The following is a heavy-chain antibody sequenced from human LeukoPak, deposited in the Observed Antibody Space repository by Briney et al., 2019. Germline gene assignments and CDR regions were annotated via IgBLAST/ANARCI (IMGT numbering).Heavy chain of an antibody. CDR3: ARIRWELLDIDY. CDR2: IWYDGSNK. J-gene: IGHJ4*02. V-gene: IGHV3-33*01. D-gene: IGHD1-26*01. CDR1: GFTFSSYG. Sequence: GGSLRLSCAASGFTFSSYGMNWLRQAPGKGLEWVAVIWYDGSNKYYADSVKGRFTISRDNSKNTLYLQMNSLRAEDTAVYYCARIRWELLDIDYWGQGTLVTVSS.